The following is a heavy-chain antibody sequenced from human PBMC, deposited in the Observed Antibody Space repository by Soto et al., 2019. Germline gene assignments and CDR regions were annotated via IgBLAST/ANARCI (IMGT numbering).Heavy chain of an antibody. CDR1: GFIFDDYA. Sequence: EVQLVESGGGLVQPGRSLRLSCAASGFIFDDYAMHWVRQAPGKGLKWVSGISWDSGSIIYADSVKGRFIISRDNANNSLYLQMNSLRAEDTALYYCARDMIGDILPTYYKVYYYAMDVWGQGTTVTVSS. V-gene: IGHV3-9*01. D-gene: IGHD3-9*01. CDR3: ARDMIGDILPTYYKVYYYAMDV. CDR2: ISWDSGSI. J-gene: IGHJ6*02.